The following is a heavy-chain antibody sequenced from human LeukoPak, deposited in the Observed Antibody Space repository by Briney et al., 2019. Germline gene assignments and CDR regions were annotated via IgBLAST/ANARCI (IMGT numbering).Heavy chain of an antibody. CDR2: IYYSGST. D-gene: IGHD3-3*01. CDR1: GGSISSSSYY. Sequence: PSETLSLTCTVSGGSISSSSYYWGWIRQPPGKGLEWIGSIYYSGSTYYNPSLKSRVTISVDTSKNQFSLKLSSVTAADTAVYYCARHESDFWSGYSPFDPWGQGTLVTVSS. J-gene: IGHJ5*02. V-gene: IGHV4-39*01. CDR3: ARHESDFWSGYSPFDP.